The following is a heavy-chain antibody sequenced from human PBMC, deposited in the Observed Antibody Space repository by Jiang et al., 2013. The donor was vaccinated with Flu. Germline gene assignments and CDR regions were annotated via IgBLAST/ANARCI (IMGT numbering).Heavy chain of an antibody. CDR1: GDSISSHY. CDR2: IYDSGTT. CDR3: ARAYYYDTIAPPGY. Sequence: GLVKPSETLSLTCTVSGDSISSHYWNWIRQPPGKGLEWIGYIYDSGTTYYNPSLKSRVAISRDTSKNQFSLRLTSVTAADTAIYFCARAYYYDTIAPPGYWGRGTLVTVSS. V-gene: IGHV4-59*11. J-gene: IGHJ4*02. D-gene: IGHD3-22*01.